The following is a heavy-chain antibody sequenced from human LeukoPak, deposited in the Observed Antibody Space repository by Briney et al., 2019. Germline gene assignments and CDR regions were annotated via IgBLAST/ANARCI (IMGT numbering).Heavy chain of an antibody. Sequence: GGSLRLSCTASGFTFGDYAMSWFRQAPGKGLEWVGFIRAKTYGGTTQYAASVKDRFTISRDDSESIVYLQMNSIKTEDTALYYCARADYGGNAGGFWGQGTLVTVSS. J-gene: IGHJ4*02. D-gene: IGHD4-23*01. V-gene: IGHV3-49*03. CDR2: IRAKTYGGTT. CDR1: GFTFGDYA. CDR3: ARADYGGNAGGF.